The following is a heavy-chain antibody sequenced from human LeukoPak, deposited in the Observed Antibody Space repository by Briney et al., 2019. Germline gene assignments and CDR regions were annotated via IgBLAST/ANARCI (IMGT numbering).Heavy chain of an antibody. D-gene: IGHD3-3*01. CDR3: ARHYRAYYTGPLDY. V-gene: IGHV4-39*01. J-gene: IGHJ4*02. CDR2: VYYSGST. Sequence: SETQSLTCTVSGDSIISSTYYWGWIRQPPGKGLEWIGSVYYSGSTYYNPSLKSRVTMSVDTSKNQFSLKLSSVTAADTAVYYCARHYRAYYTGPLDYWGQGTLATVSS. CDR1: GDSIISSTYY.